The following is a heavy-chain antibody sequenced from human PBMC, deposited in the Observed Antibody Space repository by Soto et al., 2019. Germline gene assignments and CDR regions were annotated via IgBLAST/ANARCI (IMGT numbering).Heavy chain of an antibody. CDR2: IIPIFGTA. V-gene: IGHV1-69*13. CDR1: GGAFSSYA. J-gene: IGHJ3*02. Sequence: GASVKVSCKASGGAFSSYAISWVRQAPGQGLEWMGGIIPIFGTANYAQKFQGSVTITADESTSTAYMELSSLRSEDTAVYYCARDAVVVRGAFDIWGQGTMVTVSS. D-gene: IGHD2-15*01. CDR3: ARDAVVVRGAFDI.